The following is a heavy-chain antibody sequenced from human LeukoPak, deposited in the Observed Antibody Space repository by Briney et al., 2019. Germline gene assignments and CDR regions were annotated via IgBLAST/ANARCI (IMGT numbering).Heavy chain of an antibody. V-gene: IGHV1-69*05. CDR2: IVPIFGTA. Sequence: ASVKVSCKASGGTFSNYAISWVRQAPGQGLEWMGGIVPIFGTANYAQKFQGRVTITTDESTSTAYMELSSLRSEDTAVYYCARGIGYCSSTSCYLNWFDPWGQGTLVTVSS. J-gene: IGHJ5*02. CDR3: ARGIGYCSSTSCYLNWFDP. D-gene: IGHD2-2*01. CDR1: GGTFSNYA.